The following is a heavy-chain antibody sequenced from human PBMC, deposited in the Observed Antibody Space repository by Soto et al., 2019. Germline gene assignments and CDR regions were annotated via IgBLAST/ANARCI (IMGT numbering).Heavy chain of an antibody. CDR1: GYRFTSYW. V-gene: IGHV5-51*01. CDR2: IFPSDSDT. D-gene: IGHD3-22*01. J-gene: IGHJ5*02. CDR3: ARKDKSGYFNWFDP. Sequence: GESLKISCRTSGYRFTSYWIAWVRQMPGKGLEWMGIIFPSDSDTRYSASFQGQVTISADRSTSTVFLQWASLKASDNAVYFCARKDKSGYFNWFDPWGQGTLVTVSS.